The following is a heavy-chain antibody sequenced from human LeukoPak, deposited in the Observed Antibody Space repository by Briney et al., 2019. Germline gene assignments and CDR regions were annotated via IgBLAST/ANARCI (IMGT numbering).Heavy chain of an antibody. Sequence: SETLSLTCTVSGGSISSSSYYWGWLRQPPGKGLDWIGSIYYSGSTYYNPSLKSRFTISVDTSKNQFSLKLSSVTAADTAVYYCVNYYDSSDYQQPNHFDYWGQGTLVTVSS. CDR3: VNYYDSSDYQQPNHFDY. J-gene: IGHJ4*02. CDR1: GGSISSSSYY. V-gene: IGHV4-39*01. CDR2: IYYSGST. D-gene: IGHD3-22*01.